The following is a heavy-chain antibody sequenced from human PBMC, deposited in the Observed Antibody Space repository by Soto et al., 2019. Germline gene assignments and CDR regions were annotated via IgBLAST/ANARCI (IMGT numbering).Heavy chain of an antibody. CDR3: AKDEAAGTRYYYGTDA. CDR2: ISYDGGKK. D-gene: IGHD6-13*01. CDR1: GLIFSNYA. J-gene: IGHJ6*02. V-gene: IGHV3-30*18. Sequence: GGSLRLSCAASGLIFSNYAIHWVRQAPGRGLEWVAVISYDGGKKYYSDAVKGRFTISRDNSENILYLQMNSLRAEDTAIYYCAKDEAAGTRYYYGTDAWGQGTTVTVSS.